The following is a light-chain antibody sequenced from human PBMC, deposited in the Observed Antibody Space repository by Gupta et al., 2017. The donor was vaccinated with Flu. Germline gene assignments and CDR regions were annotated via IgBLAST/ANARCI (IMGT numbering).Light chain of an antibody. J-gene: IGLJ1*01. CDR2: DVI. CDR3: CSCAGGGFDV. CDR1: SSYSGGYNY. Sequence: TSSYSGGYNYVSWYQQDPGQAPKLMIYDVIKRPSGVPDRFSGSKSGNTASLTISGLQAEDEADYYCCSCAGGGFDVFGTGTKVTVL. V-gene: IGLV2-11*01.